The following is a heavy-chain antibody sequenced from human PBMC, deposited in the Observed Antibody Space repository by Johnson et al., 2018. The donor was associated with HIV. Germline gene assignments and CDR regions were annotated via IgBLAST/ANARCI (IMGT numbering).Heavy chain of an antibody. CDR3: GRWNYALDI. Sequence: VQLVESGGGLVQPGGSLRLSCSTTGLSFSTFWMNWVRQAPGQGLEWVANINQDGSDLYYADSVKGRFTISRDNAKKSLHLQMNSLRAEDTAVYYCGRWNYALDIWGQGTVVTVS. CDR1: GLSFSTFW. V-gene: IGHV3-7*05. D-gene: IGHD1-1*01. J-gene: IGHJ3*02. CDR2: INQDGSDL.